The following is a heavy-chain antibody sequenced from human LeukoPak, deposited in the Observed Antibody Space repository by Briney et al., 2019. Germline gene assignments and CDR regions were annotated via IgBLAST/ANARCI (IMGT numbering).Heavy chain of an antibody. Sequence: PSETLSLTCAVYGGSFSGYYWGWIRQPPGKGLEWIGSIYHSGSTYYNPSLKSRVTISVDTSKNQFSLKLSSVTAADTAVYYCAREPDHPRLVGRSRDAFDIWGQGTMVTVSS. D-gene: IGHD1-14*01. CDR1: GGSFSGYY. CDR3: AREPDHPRLVGRSRDAFDI. V-gene: IGHV4-38-2*02. CDR2: IYHSGST. J-gene: IGHJ3*02.